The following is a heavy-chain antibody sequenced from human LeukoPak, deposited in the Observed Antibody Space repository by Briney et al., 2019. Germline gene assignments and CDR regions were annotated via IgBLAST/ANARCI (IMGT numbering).Heavy chain of an antibody. CDR3: AKDRGDRFYAFDI. CDR1: GFTFSSYG. Sequence: GGSLRLSCAASGFTFSSYGMHWVRQAPGKGLEWVAVISYDGSNKYYAHSVKGRFTISRDNSKNTLYLQMNSLRAEDTAVYYCAKDRGDRFYAFDIWGQGTMVTVSS. D-gene: IGHD3-10*01. V-gene: IGHV3-30*18. CDR2: ISYDGSNK. J-gene: IGHJ3*02.